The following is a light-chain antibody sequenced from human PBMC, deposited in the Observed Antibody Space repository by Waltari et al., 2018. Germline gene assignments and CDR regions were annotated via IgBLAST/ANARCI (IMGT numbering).Light chain of an antibody. J-gene: IGKJ1*01. CDR3: QQYASSRT. Sequence: EIVLTQSPDTLSLSPGERATLSCRASQSVTSNYLAWYQQKPGQAPRLLIYGVSSRATGVPDRFSGRGSGTEFTLTITRLEPEDFAVYYCQQYASSRTFGQGT. CDR1: QSVTSNY. V-gene: IGKV3-20*01. CDR2: GVS.